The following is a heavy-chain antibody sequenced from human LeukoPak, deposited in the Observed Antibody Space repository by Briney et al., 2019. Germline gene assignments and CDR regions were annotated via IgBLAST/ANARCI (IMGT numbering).Heavy chain of an antibody. Sequence: ASVKVSCKTSGYAFTEYYMHWVRQAPGQGLEWMGWINPHSGGTNYAQNFQGRVTMTRDTSISTAYMELSRLRSDDTAVYYCARGGLAYYYDSSGLPVFDYWGQGTLVTVSS. J-gene: IGHJ4*02. CDR2: INPHSGGT. D-gene: IGHD3-22*01. CDR1: GYAFTEYY. V-gene: IGHV1-2*02. CDR3: ARGGLAYYYDSSGLPVFDY.